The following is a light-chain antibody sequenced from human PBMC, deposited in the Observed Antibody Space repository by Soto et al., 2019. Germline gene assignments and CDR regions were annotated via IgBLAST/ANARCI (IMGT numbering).Light chain of an antibody. CDR1: SNDIGGYNY. CDR2: DVS. V-gene: IGLV2-14*03. CDR3: SSYTTRNTEV. J-gene: IGLJ1*01. Sequence: QSVLTQPASVSGSPGQSITIPCTGTSNDIGGYNYVSWYQQHPGKVPKLMIFDVSYRPSGISDRFSGSKSGNTASLTISGLQAEDEADYYCSSYTTRNTEVFGTGTKVTVL.